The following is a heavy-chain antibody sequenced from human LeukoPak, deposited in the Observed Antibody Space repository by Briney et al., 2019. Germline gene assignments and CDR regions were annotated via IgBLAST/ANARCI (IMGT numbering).Heavy chain of an antibody. Sequence: GGSLRLSCAASGFTFSSYWMHWVRQAPGKGLVWVSRINTNGSPTQYADSVKGRFTISRGNAKNSLYLQMNSLRAEDTAVYYCARDGSYSSSWYFDYWGQGTLVTVSS. CDR3: ARDGSYSSSWYFDY. CDR2: INTNGSPT. V-gene: IGHV3-74*01. CDR1: GFTFSSYW. D-gene: IGHD6-13*01. J-gene: IGHJ4*02.